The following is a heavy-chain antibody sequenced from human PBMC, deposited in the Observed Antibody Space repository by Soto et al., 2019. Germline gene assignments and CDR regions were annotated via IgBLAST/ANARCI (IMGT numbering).Heavy chain of an antibody. Sequence: QVHLVESGGGVVQPGTSLRLSCVASGFTFSTYGMHWVRQLPGKGVEWVAVIWSDGRTKDYADSVKGRFTVSRDNAKNSFYLQMNSLRAEDTAVYYCARDAGHSTFDVWGQGTMVTVSS. CDR1: GFTFSTYG. V-gene: IGHV3-33*01. J-gene: IGHJ3*01. CDR2: IWSDGRTK. CDR3: ARDAGHSTFDV.